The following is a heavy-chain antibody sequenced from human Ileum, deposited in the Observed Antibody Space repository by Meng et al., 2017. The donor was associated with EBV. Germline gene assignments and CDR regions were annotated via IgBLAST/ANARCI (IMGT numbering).Heavy chain of an antibody. J-gene: IGHJ4*02. CDR1: GDSVSDTNYF. CDR2: INSNWNT. Sequence: QLQLQESGPGLVKPSETLSLICLVSGDSVSDTNYFWGWIRQPPGKGMEWIGSINSNWNTYYNPSLTSRVTMSVDTSKNQFSLKLSSVTAADTAVYYCVRVRGDFDYWGQGTLVTVSS. D-gene: IGHD3-10*01. CDR3: VRVRGDFDY. V-gene: IGHV4-39*07.